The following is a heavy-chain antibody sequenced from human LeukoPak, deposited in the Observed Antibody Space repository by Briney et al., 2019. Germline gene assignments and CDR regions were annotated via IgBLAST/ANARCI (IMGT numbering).Heavy chain of an antibody. D-gene: IGHD2/OR15-2a*01. V-gene: IGHV4-61*05. CDR2: IYYSGST. CDR1: GDSISSSSYY. Sequence: TSETLSLTCTVSGDSISSSSYYWGWNRQPPGKGLEWIGYIYYSGSTNYNPSLKSRVTISVDTSKNQFSLKLSSVTAADTAVYYCARGNSPHDYWGQGTLVTVSS. CDR3: ARGNSPHDY. J-gene: IGHJ4*02.